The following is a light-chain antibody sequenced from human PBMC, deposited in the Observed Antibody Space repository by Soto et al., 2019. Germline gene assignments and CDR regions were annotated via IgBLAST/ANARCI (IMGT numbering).Light chain of an antibody. CDR3: CSYAGSYTYV. CDR1: SSDIGGYNY. V-gene: IGLV2-11*01. Sequence: QSALTQPRSVSGSPRQSVTISCTGTSSDIGGYNYVSWYQQHPGKAPKLIIFDVSERPSGVPARFSGSKSGNTASLTISGLQADDEADYYCCSYAGSYTYVFGSGTKVTVL. CDR2: DVS. J-gene: IGLJ1*01.